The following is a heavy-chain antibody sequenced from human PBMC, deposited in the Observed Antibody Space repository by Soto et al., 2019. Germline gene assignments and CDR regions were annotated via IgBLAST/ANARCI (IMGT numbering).Heavy chain of an antibody. CDR3: ARAAVRQGATLFDF. CDR1: DGSLRGHY. D-gene: IGHD1-26*01. CDR2: INHSGFT. Sequence: ETLCLTCGVSDGSLRGHYWSWIRQPPGKRLEWIAEINHSGFTNYNPSFKSRVTISRDTSTNQISLKLTSVTAADSAVYYCARAAVRQGATLFDFWGQGTLVTVSS. V-gene: IGHV4-34*01. J-gene: IGHJ4*02.